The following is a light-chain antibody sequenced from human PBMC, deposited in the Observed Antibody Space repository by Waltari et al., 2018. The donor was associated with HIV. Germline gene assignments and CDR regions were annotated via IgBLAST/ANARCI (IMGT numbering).Light chain of an antibody. J-gene: IGKJ3*01. Sequence: DIQMTQSPSSLSASVGDRVTITCRASQSITTYLHWYQQKPGKAPKLLIYAAYNLQSGVPSRFGGSGSGTDFTLTISSLQPEDFAIYYCQQSYSSPPTFG. V-gene: IGKV1-39*01. CDR2: AAY. CDR3: QQSYSSPPT. CDR1: QSITTY.